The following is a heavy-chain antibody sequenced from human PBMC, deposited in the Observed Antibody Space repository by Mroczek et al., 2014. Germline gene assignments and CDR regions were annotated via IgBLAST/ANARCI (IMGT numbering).Heavy chain of an antibody. D-gene: IGHD6-19*01. Sequence: QVQLQESGPGLVKPSETLSLTCSVSGGSISSYYWSWIRQSAEKRLEWIGRIYPLGAPITTPPQGSVTMSVDTSKKQFSLKVTSVTAADTAVYYCARHDPHSSGWYAGYFDYWGQGTLVTVSS. J-gene: IGHJ4*02. CDR3: ARHDPHSSGWYAGYFDY. CDR1: GGSISSYY. V-gene: IGHV4-4*07. CDR2: IYPLGAP.